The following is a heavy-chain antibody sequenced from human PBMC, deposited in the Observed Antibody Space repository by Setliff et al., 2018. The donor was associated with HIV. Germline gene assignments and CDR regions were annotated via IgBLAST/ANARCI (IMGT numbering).Heavy chain of an antibody. D-gene: IGHD6-13*01. Sequence: SETLSLTCAVYGGSFSDYSWTWIRQPPGRGLEWIGEINDSGRINYNPSLESRVTISVDTSKNQFSLKLSSISAADTAVYYCARAAITPYSSIWSTFYNHFYHYMDVWGKGTTVTVS. CDR3: ARAAITPYSSIWSTFYNHFYHYMDV. V-gene: IGHV4-34*01. CDR2: INDSGRI. J-gene: IGHJ6*03. CDR1: GGSFSDYS.